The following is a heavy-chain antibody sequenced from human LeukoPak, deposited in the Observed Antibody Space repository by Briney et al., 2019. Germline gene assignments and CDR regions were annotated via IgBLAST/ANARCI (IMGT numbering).Heavy chain of an antibody. Sequence: ASVKVSYKAAGYTFTSYDINWVRQATGQGLEWMGWMNPNSGNTGYAQKFQGRVTITRNTSIRTAYMELSSLKSEDTAVYYCARGGASSWFLDYWGQGTLVTVSS. CDR3: ARGGASSWFLDY. CDR2: MNPNSGNT. CDR1: GYTFTSYD. D-gene: IGHD6-13*01. V-gene: IGHV1-8*03. J-gene: IGHJ4*02.